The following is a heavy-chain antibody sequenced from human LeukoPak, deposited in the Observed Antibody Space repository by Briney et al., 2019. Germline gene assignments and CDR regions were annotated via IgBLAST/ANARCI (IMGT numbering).Heavy chain of an antibody. CDR3: ARDRVGYCASISCFTFDN. CDR1: GYTFTSYY. CDR2: INPSGGST. J-gene: IGHJ4*02. Sequence: ASVKVSCKASGYTFTSYYMHWVRQAPGQGLEWMGIINPSGGSTSYAQKFQGRVTMTRDTSTSTVYTELSSLRSEDTAMYYCARDRVGYCASISCFTFDNWGQGTLVTVSS. V-gene: IGHV1-46*01. D-gene: IGHD2-2*01.